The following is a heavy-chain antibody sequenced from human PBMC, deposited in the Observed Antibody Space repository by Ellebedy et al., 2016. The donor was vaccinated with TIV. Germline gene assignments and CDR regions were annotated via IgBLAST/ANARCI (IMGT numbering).Heavy chain of an antibody. CDR3: ARTVTTEEYRMDV. CDR1: GYSFTSYW. J-gene: IGHJ6*02. D-gene: IGHD4-17*01. Sequence: GGSLRLSXKGSGYSFTSYWITWVRQMPGKGLEWMGRIDPSDSYTNYSPSFQGHVSISVDKSISTAYLQWGSLKASDSAIFYCARTVTTEEYRMDVWGQGTPVTVSS. CDR2: IDPSDSYT. V-gene: IGHV5-10-1*01.